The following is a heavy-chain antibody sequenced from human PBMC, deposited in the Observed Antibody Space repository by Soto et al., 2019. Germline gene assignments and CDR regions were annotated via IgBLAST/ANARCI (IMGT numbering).Heavy chain of an antibody. CDR1: GFTFSAYD. Sequence: GGSLRLSCAASGFTFSAYDMNWVRQAPGKGLGWVSLVNGNGGSTYYADSVKGRFTISRDDSKNKLYLQMNSLRAEDTAVYYCRAYTYGQGVDYWGQGTLVTVSS. D-gene: IGHD5-18*01. J-gene: IGHJ4*02. CDR3: RAYTYGQGVDY. CDR2: VNGNGGST. V-gene: IGHV3-23*01.